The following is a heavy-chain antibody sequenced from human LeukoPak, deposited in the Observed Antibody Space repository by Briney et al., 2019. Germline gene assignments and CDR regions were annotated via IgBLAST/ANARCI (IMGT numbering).Heavy chain of an antibody. CDR3: ARDSVVPAVMGFDY. Sequence: GGALRLSCAASGFTFSSYSMNWVRQAPGKGLEWVSYISSSSSTIYYADSVKARFNISRDNAKNSLYLQMNSLRAEDTAVYYCARDSVVPAVMGFDYWGQGTLVTVSS. CDR1: GFTFSSYS. D-gene: IGHD2-2*01. V-gene: IGHV3-48*04. J-gene: IGHJ4*02. CDR2: ISSSSSTI.